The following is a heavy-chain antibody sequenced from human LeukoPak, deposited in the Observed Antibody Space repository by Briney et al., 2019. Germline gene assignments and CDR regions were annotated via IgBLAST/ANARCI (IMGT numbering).Heavy chain of an antibody. CDR1: GGSFSGYY. V-gene: IGHV4-34*01. D-gene: IGHD4-17*01. CDR2: INHSGST. CDR3: ASDYGDSHGAFDI. Sequence: SETLSLTCAVYGGSFSGYYWSWIRQPPGKGLEWIGEINHSGSTNYNPSLKSRVTISVDTSKNQFSLKLSSVTAADTAVYYCASDYGDSHGAFDIWGQGTMVTVSS. J-gene: IGHJ3*02.